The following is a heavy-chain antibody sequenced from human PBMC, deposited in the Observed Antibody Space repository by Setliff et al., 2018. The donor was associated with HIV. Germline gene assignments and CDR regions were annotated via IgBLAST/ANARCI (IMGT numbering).Heavy chain of an antibody. Sequence: GGSLRLSCVASSGFAFSDNPMNWVRQAPGKGLEWISHIRGKSDIIKYAESVMGRFTISRDNAKNSLYLDMNSLRAEDTAIYYCARDYNYIFDSWGQGVLVTVSS. V-gene: IGHV3-48*01. CDR2: IRGKSDII. CDR1: GFAFSDNP. CDR3: ARDYNYIFDS. J-gene: IGHJ4*02. D-gene: IGHD3-22*01.